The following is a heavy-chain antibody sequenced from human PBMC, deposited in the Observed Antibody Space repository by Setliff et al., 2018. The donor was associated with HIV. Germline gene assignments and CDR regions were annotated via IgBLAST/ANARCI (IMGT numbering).Heavy chain of an antibody. D-gene: IGHD5-12*01. V-gene: IGHV1-46*01. Sequence: ASVKVSCKASGYTFTSYYMHWVRQAPGQGLEWMGIINPSGGTISYAQKFQGRVTMTRDTYISTAYMELSSLRSDDTAVYYCARDDRAVATILWGQGTLGTVSS. CDR3: ARDDRAVATIL. CDR2: INPSGGTI. CDR1: GYTFTSYY. J-gene: IGHJ4*02.